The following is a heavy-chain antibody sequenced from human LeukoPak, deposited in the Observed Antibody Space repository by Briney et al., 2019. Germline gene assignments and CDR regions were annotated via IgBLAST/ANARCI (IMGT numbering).Heavy chain of an antibody. CDR3: ARGKVVTTTFDAFDI. D-gene: IGHD3-22*01. CDR2: IYYSGST. CDR1: GGSISSSSYY. J-gene: IGHJ3*02. Sequence: SETLSLTCTVSGGSISSSSYYWGWIRQPPGKGLEWIGSIYYSGSTYYNPSLKSRVTISADTSKNHFSLKLSSVTAADTAVFYCARGKVVTTTFDAFDIWGQGTMVTVSS. V-gene: IGHV4-39*07.